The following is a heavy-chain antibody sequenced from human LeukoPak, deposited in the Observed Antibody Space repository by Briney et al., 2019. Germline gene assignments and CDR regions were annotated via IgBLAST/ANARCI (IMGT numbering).Heavy chain of an antibody. Sequence: GRSLRLSCTVSGFTFGDYAVSWVRQAPGKGLEWVGFIRNKAYGGTTQHAASVKGRFTISRDDSKSIAYLQMNSLKTEDTAVYYCTTGGIDCSGDSCYSVSLDCWGQGTLVTVSS. CDR1: GFTFGDYA. CDR3: TTGGIDCSGDSCYSVSLDC. J-gene: IGHJ4*02. CDR2: IRNKAYGGTT. D-gene: IGHD2-15*01. V-gene: IGHV3-49*04.